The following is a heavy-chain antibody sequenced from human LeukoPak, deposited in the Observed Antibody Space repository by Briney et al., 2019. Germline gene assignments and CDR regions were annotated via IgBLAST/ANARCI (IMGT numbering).Heavy chain of an antibody. CDR1: GYTFTGYY. D-gene: IGHD3-10*01. Sequence: ASVKVSCKASGYTFTGYYMHWVRQVPGQGPEWMGWIHPISGDTNQAQKFQGWVTLTRDTSISTAYMGLSSLRSEDTAVYYCARGLNYYGSGSYLGYWGQGTLVTVSS. V-gene: IGHV1-2*04. J-gene: IGHJ4*02. CDR2: IHPISGDT. CDR3: ARGLNYYGSGSYLGY.